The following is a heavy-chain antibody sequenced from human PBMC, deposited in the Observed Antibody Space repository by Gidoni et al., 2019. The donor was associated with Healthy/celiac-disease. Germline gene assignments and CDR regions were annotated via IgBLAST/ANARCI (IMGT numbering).Heavy chain of an antibody. J-gene: IGHJ5*02. CDR1: GFPFSSYS. V-gene: IGHV3-48*02. D-gene: IGHD3-22*01. CDR3: AREIYYYDSSGPSSGWFDP. CDR2: ISSSSSTI. Sequence: EVQLVESGGGLVQPGGSLRLSCAASGFPFSSYSMNWVRQARGKGLEWVSYISSSSSTIYYADSVKGRFTISRDNAKNSLYLQMNSLGDEDTAVYYCAREIYYYDSSGPSSGWFDPWGQGTLVTVSS.